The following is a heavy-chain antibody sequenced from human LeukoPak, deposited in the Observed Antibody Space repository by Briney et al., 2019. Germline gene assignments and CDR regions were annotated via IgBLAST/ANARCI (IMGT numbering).Heavy chain of an antibody. V-gene: IGHV3-48*01. CDR1: GFTFSSYS. Sequence: GGSLRLSCAASGFTFSSYSMNWVRQAPGKGLEWVSYISSSSSTIYYADSVKGRFTISRDNAKNSLYLQMNSLRAEDTAVYYCARDRAYDYGDYGAGNWFGPWGQGTLVTVSS. J-gene: IGHJ5*02. CDR3: ARDRAYDYGDYGAGNWFGP. CDR2: ISSSSSTI. D-gene: IGHD4-17*01.